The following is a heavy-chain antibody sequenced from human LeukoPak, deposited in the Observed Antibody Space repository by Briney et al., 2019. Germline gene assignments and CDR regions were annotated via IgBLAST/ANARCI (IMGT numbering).Heavy chain of an antibody. Sequence: GGTLRLSCAASGFTFSNYGMLWVRQAPGKGLDWVAFIRYDGNNKLYADSVKGRFTISRDNSKNTLYLHINSLRAEDTAVYYCVKDNPLDYWGQGTLVIVSS. CDR1: GFTFSNYG. D-gene: IGHD1-14*01. CDR2: IRYDGNNK. V-gene: IGHV3-30*02. J-gene: IGHJ4*02. CDR3: VKDNPLDY.